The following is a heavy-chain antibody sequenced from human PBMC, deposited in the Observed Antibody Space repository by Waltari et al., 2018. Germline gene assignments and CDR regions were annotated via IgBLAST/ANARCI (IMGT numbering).Heavy chain of an antibody. D-gene: IGHD2-21*01. CDR3: ARDGDFFYYYYYYMDV. CDR1: GFTFSTYA. V-gene: IGHV3-30-3*01. Sequence: QVQLVGSGGGVVQPGRPLSLSCAASGFTFSTYAMPGVPRAPGKGLEWVAVISYDGSNKYYADSVKGRFTISRDNSKNTLYLQMNSLRAEDTAVYYCARDGDFFYYYYYYMDVWGKGTTVTISS. J-gene: IGHJ6*03. CDR2: ISYDGSNK.